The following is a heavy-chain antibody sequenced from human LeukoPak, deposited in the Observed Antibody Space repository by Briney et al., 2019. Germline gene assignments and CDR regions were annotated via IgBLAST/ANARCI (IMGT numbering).Heavy chain of an antibody. D-gene: IGHD5-24*01. CDR3: ARGGRRWLQDQQYYYYMDV. Sequence: GGSLRLSCVASGFTLSSYWMHCVRQAPGKGLVWVSRINSDGSSTSYADSVKGRFTISRDNAKNTLYLQMNSLRAEDTAVYYCARGGRRWLQDQQYYYYMDVWGKGTTVTVSS. V-gene: IGHV3-74*01. CDR2: INSDGSST. J-gene: IGHJ6*03. CDR1: GFTLSSYW.